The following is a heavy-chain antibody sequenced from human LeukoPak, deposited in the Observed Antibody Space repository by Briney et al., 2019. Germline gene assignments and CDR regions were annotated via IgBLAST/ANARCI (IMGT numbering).Heavy chain of an antibody. CDR2: LSSSDRTI. CDR3: ARDFALGP. Sequence: GGSLTLSCTASGYPFSFYTVIWVRQAPGKGLEWVSYLSSSDRTIHYAAPVKGRFTISRDNAPSSLYLKMNRLRQEDTAVYYCARDFALGPWGEGSPLTASS. V-gene: IGHV3-48*02. CDR1: GYPFSFYT. D-gene: IGHD3-3*01. J-gene: IGHJ5*02.